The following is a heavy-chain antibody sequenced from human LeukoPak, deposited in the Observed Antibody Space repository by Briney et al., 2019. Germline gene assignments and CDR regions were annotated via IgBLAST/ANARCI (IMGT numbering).Heavy chain of an antibody. D-gene: IGHD3-3*01. CDR1: GGSISSGGYY. Sequence: SETLSLTCTVSGGSISSGGYYWSWIRQHPGKGLEWIGYIYYSGSTYYNPSLKSRVTISVDTSKNQFSLKLSSVTAADTAVYYCARARDFWSGYGYWGQGTLVIVSS. J-gene: IGHJ4*02. CDR3: ARARDFWSGYGY. CDR2: IYYSGST. V-gene: IGHV4-31*03.